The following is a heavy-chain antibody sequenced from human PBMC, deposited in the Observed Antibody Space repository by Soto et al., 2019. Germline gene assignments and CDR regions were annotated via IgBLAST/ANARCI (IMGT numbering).Heavy chain of an antibody. CDR3: ARSDSSGFYLPF. CDR1: GGTFSTHI. CDR2: IIPLFGSA. V-gene: IGHV1-69*13. D-gene: IGHD3-22*01. Sequence: SVKVSWKASGGTFSTHIINWVRQAPGQGLEWMGGIIPLFGSASYAQKFRDRVSITADGSTYTAYMELSSLRSEDTAVYYCARSDSSGFYLPFWGQGTLVTVSS. J-gene: IGHJ4*02.